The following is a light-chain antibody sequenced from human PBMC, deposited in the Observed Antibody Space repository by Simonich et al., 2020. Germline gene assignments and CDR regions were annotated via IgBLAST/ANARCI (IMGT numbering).Light chain of an antibody. CDR1: QDISNY. Sequence: DIQMTQSPSSLSASVGDRVTITCQARQDISNYLNWYQQKPGKAPKLLIYEASNLETGVPSRFSGSGSGTDFTFTISSLQPEDIATYYCQQYDNLITFGQGTRLEIK. CDR3: QQYDNLIT. V-gene: IGKV1-33*01. CDR2: EAS. J-gene: IGKJ5*01.